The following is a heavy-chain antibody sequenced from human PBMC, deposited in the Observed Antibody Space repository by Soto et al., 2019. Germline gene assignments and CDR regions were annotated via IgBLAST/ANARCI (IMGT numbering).Heavy chain of an antibody. CDR2: ISPHNFNT. J-gene: IGHJ4*02. D-gene: IGHD3-9*01. Sequence: QVHLEQSGAEVKKPGDSVKVSCKASGYKFTHFYITWVRQAPGQGLEWMGAISPHNFNTNFAQKFQGRVNLTTDTSTNTAYMELRSLTSDDTAVYYCARDEGGYDILTGYYKAHHFDYWGQGVLVTVSS. CDR3: ARDEGGYDILTGYYKAHHFDY. CDR1: GYKFTHFY. V-gene: IGHV1-18*01.